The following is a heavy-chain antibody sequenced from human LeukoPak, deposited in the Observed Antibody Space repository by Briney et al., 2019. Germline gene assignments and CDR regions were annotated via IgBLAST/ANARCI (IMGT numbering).Heavy chain of an antibody. CDR3: AKVEVGSSGWYIGHY. J-gene: IGHJ4*02. CDR1: GFTFSSYA. Sequence: GGSLRLSCAASGFTFSSYAMSWVRQAPGKGLEWVSAISGSGGSTYYADFVKGRFTISRDNSKNTLYLQMNSLRAEDTAVYYCAKVEVGSSGWYIGHYWGQGTLVTVSS. V-gene: IGHV3-23*01. CDR2: ISGSGGST. D-gene: IGHD6-19*01.